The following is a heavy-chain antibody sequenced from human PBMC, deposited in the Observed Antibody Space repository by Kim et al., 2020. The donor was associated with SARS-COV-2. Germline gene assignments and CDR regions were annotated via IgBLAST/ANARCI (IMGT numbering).Heavy chain of an antibody. V-gene: IGHV3-23*01. D-gene: IGHD2-8*01. CDR3: AKSPTIVLMVYALR. CDR1: GFTFISYA. Sequence: GGSLRLSCAASGFTFISYAMSWVRQAPGKGLEWVSAISGSGGSTYYADSVKGRLTISRDNSKNTLYLQMNSLRAEGTAVYYCAKSPTIVLMVYALRWGQGTPVTVSS. CDR2: ISGSGGST. J-gene: IGHJ4*02.